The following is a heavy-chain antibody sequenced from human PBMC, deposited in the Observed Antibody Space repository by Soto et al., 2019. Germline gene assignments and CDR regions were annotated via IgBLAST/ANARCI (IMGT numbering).Heavy chain of an antibody. CDR1: GFTFSSYA. Sequence: GGSLRLSCGASGFTFSSYAMSWVRQAPGKGLEWVSAISGSGGSTYYADSVKGRFTISRDNSKNTLYLQMNSLRAEDTAVYYCAKGGDGYNHFFDYWGQGTLVTVSS. J-gene: IGHJ4*02. CDR2: ISGSGGST. V-gene: IGHV3-23*01. CDR3: AKGGDGYNHFFDY. D-gene: IGHD5-12*01.